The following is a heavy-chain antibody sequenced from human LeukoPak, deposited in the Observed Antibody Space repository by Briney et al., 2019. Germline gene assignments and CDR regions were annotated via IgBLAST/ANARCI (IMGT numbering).Heavy chain of an antibody. J-gene: IGHJ6*02. CDR1: GGSISPYY. CDR3: ARDHWLFSSKTWYYYGMDV. V-gene: IGHV4-59*01. Sequence: SETLSLTCVISGGSISPYYWSWIRQSPGKGLEWIGYIDPSGSASYNPSLKSRVTIFVDTSKNLFSLTLTSVSASDTAIYYCARDHWLFSSKTWYYYGMDVWGQGTTVTVSS. CDR2: IDPSGSA. D-gene: IGHD3-9*01.